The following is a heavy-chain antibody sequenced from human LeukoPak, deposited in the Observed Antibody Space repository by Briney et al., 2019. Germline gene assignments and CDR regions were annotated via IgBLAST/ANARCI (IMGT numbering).Heavy chain of an antibody. V-gene: IGHV3-21*01. D-gene: IGHD2-8*01. J-gene: IGHJ4*02. CDR1: GFTFSSYT. CDR3: AREGIVLMVYHFDY. CDR2: ISSSSSYI. Sequence: GGSLRLSCAASGFTFSSYTMNWVRQAPGKGLEWVPSISSSSSYISYADSVKGRFTISRDNAKNSLSLQMNSLRAEDTAVYYCAREGIVLMVYHFDYWGQGTLVTVSS.